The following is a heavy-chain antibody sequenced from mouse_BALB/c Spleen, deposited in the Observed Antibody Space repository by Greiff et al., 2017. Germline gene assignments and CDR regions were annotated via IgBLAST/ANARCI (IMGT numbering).Heavy chain of an antibody. D-gene: IGHD1-1*01. CDR2: ISDGGSYT. CDR3: ARYYYGSSYGWYFDV. V-gene: IGHV5-4*02. J-gene: IGHJ1*01. CDR1: GFTFSDYY. Sequence: EVMLVESGGGLVKPGGSLKLSCAASGFTFSDYYMYWVRQTPEKRLEWVATISDGGSYTYYPDSVKGRFTISRDNAKNNLYLQMSSLKSEDTAMYYCARYYYGSSYGWYFDVWGAGTTVTVSS.